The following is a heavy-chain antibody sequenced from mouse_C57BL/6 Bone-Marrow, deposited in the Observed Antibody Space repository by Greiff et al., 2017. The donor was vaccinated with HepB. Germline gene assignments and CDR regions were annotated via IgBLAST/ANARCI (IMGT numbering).Heavy chain of an antibody. CDR3: APGRYYFDY. Sequence: QVQLQQPGAELVKPGASVKLSCKASGYTFTSYWMHWVKQRPGQGLEWIGMIHPDSGSTNYNEKFKSKATLTVDNSSSTAYMQLSSLTSEDAAVYYCAPGRYYFDYWGQGTTLTVSS. CDR1: GYTFTSYW. J-gene: IGHJ2*01. D-gene: IGHD6-1*01. V-gene: IGHV1-64*01. CDR2: IHPDSGST.